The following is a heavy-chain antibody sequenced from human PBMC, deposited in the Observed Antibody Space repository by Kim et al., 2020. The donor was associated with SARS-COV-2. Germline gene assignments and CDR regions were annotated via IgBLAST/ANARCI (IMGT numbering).Heavy chain of an antibody. J-gene: IGHJ5*02. CDR2: VTSSGDSR. V-gene: IGHV3-23*01. D-gene: IGHD3-10*01. CDR3: ANAIRARTMAEGS. Sequence: GGSLRLSCAASGFTFSSYDMHWVRQAPGKGLEWVGAVTSSGDSRYYADSVKGRFTISRDNSKNTLYLQMNSLRAEDTAMYYCANAIRARTMAEGSWGQGTLVTVSS. CDR1: GFTFSSYD.